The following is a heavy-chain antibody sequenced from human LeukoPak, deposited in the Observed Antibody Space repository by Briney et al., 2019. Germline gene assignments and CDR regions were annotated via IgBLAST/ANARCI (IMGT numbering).Heavy chain of an antibody. Sequence: PGGSLRLSCAASGFTFSSYGMHWVRQAPGKGLEWVAFIRYDGSNKYYADSVKGRFTISRDNSKNTLYLQMNSLRAEDTAVYYCAKDNPGVVVAATLPGYYWGQGTLVTVSS. CDR3: AKDNPGVVVAATLPGYY. D-gene: IGHD2-15*01. V-gene: IGHV3-30*02. J-gene: IGHJ4*02. CDR2: IRYDGSNK. CDR1: GFTFSSYG.